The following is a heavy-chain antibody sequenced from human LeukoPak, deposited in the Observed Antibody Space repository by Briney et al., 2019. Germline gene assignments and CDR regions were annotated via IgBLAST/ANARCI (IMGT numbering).Heavy chain of an antibody. CDR2: IKQDGSAK. J-gene: IGHJ4*02. CDR1: GFNLSDYW. D-gene: IGHD6-13*01. V-gene: IGHV3-7*01. CDR3: APPPIAATGN. Sequence: GGSLRLSCAASGFNLSDYWMIWVRQPPGEGLAWVANIKQDGSAKNYVDSVKGRFTISRDNDKKSLYLQMNSLRAEDTAVYYCAPPPIAATGNWGQGTLVTVSS.